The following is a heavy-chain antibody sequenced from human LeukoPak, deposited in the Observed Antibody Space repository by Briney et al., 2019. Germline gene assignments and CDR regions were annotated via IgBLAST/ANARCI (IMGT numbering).Heavy chain of an antibody. D-gene: IGHD2-15*01. CDR3: ARDRGGYCSSDSCLSDFDF. Sequence: ASVKVSCKASGYTFTGYYLHWVRQAPGQGLEWMGWINPNNGGTNYAQKLQGRVTMTRDTSISTAYMELSGLRSDDTAVYYCARDRGGYCSSDSCLSDFDFWGQGTLVTVSS. V-gene: IGHV1-2*02. CDR1: GYTFTGYY. J-gene: IGHJ4*02. CDR2: INPNNGGT.